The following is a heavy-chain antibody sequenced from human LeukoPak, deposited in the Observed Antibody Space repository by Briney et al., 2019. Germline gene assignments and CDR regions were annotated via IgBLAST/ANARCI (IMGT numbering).Heavy chain of an antibody. D-gene: IGHD7-27*01. CDR3: ATTADYWGSYG. CDR2: IYSGGST. CDR1: GFTVSSNY. J-gene: IGHJ4*02. Sequence: GGSLRLSCAASGFTVSSNYMSWVRQAPGKGLEWVSVIYSGGSTYYADSVKGRFTISRDNSKNTLYLQINSLRAEDTAVYYCATTADYWGSYGWGQGTLVTVSS. V-gene: IGHV3-53*01.